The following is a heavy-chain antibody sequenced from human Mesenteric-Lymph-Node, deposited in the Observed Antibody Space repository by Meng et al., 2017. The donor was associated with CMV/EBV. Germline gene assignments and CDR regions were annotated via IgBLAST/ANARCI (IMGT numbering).Heavy chain of an antibody. D-gene: IGHD5-12*01. Sequence: GGSLRLSCSASGFNFSKFGMHWVRQTPRKGLEWVASIRYDETSRYYSDSVQGRFTISRDKSKNTLYLQMDSMRLEDSAVYFCSRDGNSFLYYSDLWGQGTLVTVSS. CDR1: GFNFSKFG. V-gene: IGHV3-30*02. CDR2: IRYDETSR. J-gene: IGHJ4*02. CDR3: SRDGNSFLYYSDL.